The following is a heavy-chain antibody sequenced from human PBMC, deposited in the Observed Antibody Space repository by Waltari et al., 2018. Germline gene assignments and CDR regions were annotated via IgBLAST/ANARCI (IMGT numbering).Heavy chain of an antibody. CDR1: GFTFDDYA. Sequence: EVQLVESGGGLVQPGRSLRLSCAASGFTFDDYAMHWVRQAPGKGLEGVSGISWDSGSIGCAVSVKGRITTSRDNAKNSLYLQMNSRRAEDTALYYCAKDMGKLGFDYWGQGTLVTVSS. J-gene: IGHJ4*02. CDR2: ISWDSGSI. V-gene: IGHV3-9*01. D-gene: IGHD7-27*01. CDR3: AKDMGKLGFDY.